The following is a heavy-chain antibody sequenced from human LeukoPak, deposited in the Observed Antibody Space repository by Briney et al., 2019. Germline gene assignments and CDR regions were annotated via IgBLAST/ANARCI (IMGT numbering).Heavy chain of an antibody. CDR3: ATQHSSGLYYFDY. CDR1: GYSFTSFW. Sequence: GESLKISCKGSGYSFTSFWIGWVRQVPGKGLEWMGIIYPVDSDARYSPSFQGQVTISADKSISTAFLQWSSLKASDTAMYYCATQHSSGLYYFDYWGQGALVTVSS. CDR2: IYPVDSDA. J-gene: IGHJ4*02. D-gene: IGHD6-19*01. V-gene: IGHV5-51*01.